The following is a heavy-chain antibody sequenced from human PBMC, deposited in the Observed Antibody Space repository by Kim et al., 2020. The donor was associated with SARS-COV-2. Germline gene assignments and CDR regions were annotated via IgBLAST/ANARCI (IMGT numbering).Heavy chain of an antibody. CDR1: GDSVSSNSAA. D-gene: IGHD6-19*01. V-gene: IGHV6-1*01. CDR3: ARDLGSRSSGWYAASSYYYYGMDV. J-gene: IGHJ6*02. Sequence: SQTLSLTCAISGDSVSSNSAAWNWIRQSPSRGLEWLGRTYYRSKWYNDYAVSVKSRITINPDTSKNQFSLQLNSVTPEDTAVYYCARDLGSRSSGWYAASSYYYYGMDVWGQGTTVTVSS. CDR2: TYYRSKWYN.